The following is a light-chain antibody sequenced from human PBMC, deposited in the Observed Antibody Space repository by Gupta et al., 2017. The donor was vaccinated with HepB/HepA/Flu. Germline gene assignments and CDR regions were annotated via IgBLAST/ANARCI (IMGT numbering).Light chain of an antibody. J-gene: IGKJ1*01. CDR3: QQTYSTIWT. CDR1: QNIGNY. V-gene: IGKV1-39*01. Sequence: DIEMTQSPSSLSASVGDRVTITCRASQNIGNYLNWYQQKPGRAPNLLIYAASNLHAGVPSRFNGSGSVTDFTLTISSLQPEDFASYYCQQTYSTIWTFGQGTKVDIK. CDR2: AAS.